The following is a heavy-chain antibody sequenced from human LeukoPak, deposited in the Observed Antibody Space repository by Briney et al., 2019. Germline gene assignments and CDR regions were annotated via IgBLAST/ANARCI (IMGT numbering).Heavy chain of an antibody. CDR2: IRRKTDDGTT. V-gene: IGHV3-15*07. D-gene: IGHD1-1*01. CDR1: GFSFSDTW. Sequence: GGSLRLSCAASGFSFSDTWMNWVRQAPGKGLEWVGLIRRKTDDGTTDYAAPEKGRFTISRDDSKNTLYLQMNSLKTEDTAVYYCTTQSGAWNFDYWGQGTLVTVSS. CDR3: TTQSGAWNFDY. J-gene: IGHJ4*02.